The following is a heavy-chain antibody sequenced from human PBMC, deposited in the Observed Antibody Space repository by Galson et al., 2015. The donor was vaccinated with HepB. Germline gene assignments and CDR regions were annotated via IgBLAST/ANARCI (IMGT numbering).Heavy chain of an antibody. J-gene: IGHJ4*02. CDR1: GFTFSSYT. CDR3: RSGYCGSTSCYRGDY. CDR2: ISGSGDPT. Sequence: SLRLSCAASGFTFSSYTMNWVRQAPGKGLEWVSGISGSGDPTFYADSVKGRFTISRDNSKNTLYLQMNSLRAEDTAVYYCRSGYCGSTSCYRGDYWGQGTLGTVSS. D-gene: IGHD2-2*01. V-gene: IGHV3-23*01.